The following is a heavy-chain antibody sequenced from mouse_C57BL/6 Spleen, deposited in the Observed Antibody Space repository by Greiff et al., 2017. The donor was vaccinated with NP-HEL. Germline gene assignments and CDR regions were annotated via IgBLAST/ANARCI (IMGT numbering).Heavy chain of an antibody. CDR1: GYTFTSYW. CDR3: AREWYYAMDY. J-gene: IGHJ4*01. Sequence: QVQLQQPGAELVRPGSSVKLSCKASGYTFTSYWMHWVKQRPIQGLEWIGNIDPSDSETHYNQKFKDKATLTVDKSSSTAYMQLSSLTSEDSAVYYGAREWYYAMDYWGQGTSVTVSS. CDR2: IDPSDSET. V-gene: IGHV1-52*01.